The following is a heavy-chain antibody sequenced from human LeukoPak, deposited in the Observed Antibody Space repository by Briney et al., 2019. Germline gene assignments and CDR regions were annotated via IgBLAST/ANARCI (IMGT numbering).Heavy chain of an antibody. CDR3: ARHPKAAAGGNY. D-gene: IGHD6-25*01. CDR1: GGSISSSSYY. V-gene: IGHV4-39*01. J-gene: IGHJ4*02. Sequence: SETLSLTCTVSGGSISSSSYYWGWIRQPPGKGLEWIGSIYYSGSTYYNPSLKSRVTISVDTSKNQFSLHLSSVTAADTAVYYCARHPKAAAGGNYWGQGTLVTVSS. CDR2: IYYSGST.